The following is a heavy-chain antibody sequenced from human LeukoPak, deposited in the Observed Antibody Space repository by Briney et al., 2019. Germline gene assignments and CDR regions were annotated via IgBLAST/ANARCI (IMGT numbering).Heavy chain of an antibody. V-gene: IGHV4-39*07. CDR2: IYYSGST. CDR1: GGSISSSSYY. CDR3: AREEDSSKSGGAFDI. D-gene: IGHD6-6*01. J-gene: IGHJ3*02. Sequence: SETLSLTCTVSGGSISSSSYYWGWIRQPPGKGLEWIGSIYYSGSTYYNPSLKSRVTISVDTSKNQFSLKLSSVTAADTAVYYCAREEDSSKSGGAFDIWGQGTMVTVSS.